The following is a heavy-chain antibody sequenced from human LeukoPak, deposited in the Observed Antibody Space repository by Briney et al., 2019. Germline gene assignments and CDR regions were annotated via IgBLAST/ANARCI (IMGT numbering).Heavy chain of an antibody. CDR3: AAAPVYYVFWSGPGNYYSVMDV. CDR2: IVVGSGNT. J-gene: IGHJ6*02. V-gene: IGHV1-58*02. D-gene: IGHD3-3*01. CDR1: GFTFTSSA. Sequence: GASVKVSCKASGFTFTSSAMQWVRQARGQRLEWIGWIVVGSGNTNYAQKFQERVTITRDMSTSTAYMELSSLRSEDTALYYCAAAPVYYVFWSGPGNYYSVMDVWGQGTTVTVSS.